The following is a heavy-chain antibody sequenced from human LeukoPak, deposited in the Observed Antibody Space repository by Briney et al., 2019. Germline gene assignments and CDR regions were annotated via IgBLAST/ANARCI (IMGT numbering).Heavy chain of an antibody. CDR3: ARETVATEFDY. J-gene: IGHJ4*02. D-gene: IGHD5-12*01. V-gene: IGHV3-11*01. Sequence: GGSLRLSCAASGFTFSDYYMSWIRQAPGKGLEWVSYISSSGSTIYYADSEKGRFTISRDNAKNSLYLQMNSLRAEDTAVYYCARETVATEFDYWGQGTLVTVSS. CDR2: ISSSGSTI. CDR1: GFTFSDYY.